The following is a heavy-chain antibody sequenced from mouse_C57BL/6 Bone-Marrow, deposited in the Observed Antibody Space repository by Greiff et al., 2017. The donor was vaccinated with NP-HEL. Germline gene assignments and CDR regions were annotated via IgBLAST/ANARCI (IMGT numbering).Heavy chain of an antibody. V-gene: IGHV1-64*01. Sequence: QVQLQQPGAELVKPGASVKLSCKASGYTFTSYWLPWVKQRPGQGLEWIGMIHPNSGSTNYNEKFKGKATLTVDTSSSSAYMQLSSLTSEDSAVYFCARAGYYSFDYWGQGTTLTVSS. D-gene: IGHD2-3*01. CDR2: IHPNSGST. CDR1: GYTFTSYW. J-gene: IGHJ2*01. CDR3: ARAGYYSFDY.